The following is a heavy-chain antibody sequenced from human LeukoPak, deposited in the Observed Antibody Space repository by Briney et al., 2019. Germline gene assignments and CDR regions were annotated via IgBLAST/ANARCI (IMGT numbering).Heavy chain of an antibody. CDR2: IYTSGST. J-gene: IGHJ4*02. CDR3: ASVVAFYDSSGYYSGNFDY. CDR1: GGSISGGSYY. V-gene: IGHV4-61*02. Sequence: SQTLSLTCTVSGGSISGGSYYWSWIRQPAGKGLEWIGRIYTSGSTNYNPSLKSRVTISVDTSKNQFSLKLSSVTAADTAVYYCASVVAFYDSSGYYSGNFDYWGQGTLVTVSS. D-gene: IGHD3-22*01.